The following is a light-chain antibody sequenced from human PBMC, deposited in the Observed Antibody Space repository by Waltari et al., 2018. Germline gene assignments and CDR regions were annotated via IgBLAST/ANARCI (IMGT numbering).Light chain of an antibody. Sequence: SYVLTQPPSVSVAPGETASIASGGNHIGIRSVHWYPQKPGQAPVLVIYSDTDRPSGIPERFSGSNSGNTATLTISRVEAGDEADYYCQVWDSNNDHAFWVFGGGTNLTVL. J-gene: IGLJ3*02. CDR1: HIGIRS. CDR3: QVWDSNNDHAFWV. V-gene: IGLV3-21*04. CDR2: SDT.